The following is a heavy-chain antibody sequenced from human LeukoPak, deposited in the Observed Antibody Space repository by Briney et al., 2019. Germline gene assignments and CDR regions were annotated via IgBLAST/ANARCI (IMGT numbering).Heavy chain of an antibody. CDR2: INEDGSDK. CDR1: GFTFSTYW. D-gene: IGHD6-13*01. CDR3: ARGQKLAS. Sequence: GGSLRLSCAASGFTFSTYWMSWVREAPGKGLEWVANINEDGSDKYYVDSVKGRFTISRDNAENSLYLQMNSLRADDTAVYYCARGQKLASWGQGPLVTVSS. J-gene: IGHJ5*02. V-gene: IGHV3-7*04.